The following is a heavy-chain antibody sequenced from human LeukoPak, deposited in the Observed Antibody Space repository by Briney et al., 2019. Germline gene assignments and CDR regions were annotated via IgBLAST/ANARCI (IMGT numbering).Heavy chain of an antibody. Sequence: SISYADSVKGRFTISRDNARNSLYLQMNTLRDEDTAVYYCARGQSYTGRDTWSWGSKNYFYHSYMDVWGRGTTVTVSS. CDR3: ARGQSYTGRDTWSWGSKNYFYHSYMDV. D-gene: IGHD3-16*01. CDR2: SI. V-gene: IGHV3-21*06. J-gene: IGHJ6*03.